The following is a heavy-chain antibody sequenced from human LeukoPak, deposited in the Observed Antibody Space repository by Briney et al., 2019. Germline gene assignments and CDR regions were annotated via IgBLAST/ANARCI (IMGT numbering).Heavy chain of an antibody. D-gene: IGHD3-10*01. Sequence: PGRSLRLSCAASGFTFSSYGMHWVRQAPGKGLEWVAVISYDGSNKYYADSVKGRFTISRDNSKNTLYLQMNSLRAEDTAVYYCAKDPYQTYREYGSARPDYWGQGTLVTVSS. J-gene: IGHJ4*02. V-gene: IGHV3-30*18. CDR2: ISYDGSNK. CDR3: AKDPYQTYREYGSARPDY. CDR1: GFTFSSYG.